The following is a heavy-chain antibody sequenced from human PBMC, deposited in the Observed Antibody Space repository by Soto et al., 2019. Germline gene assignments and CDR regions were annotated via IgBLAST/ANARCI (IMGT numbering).Heavy chain of an antibody. V-gene: IGHV4-4*07. Sequence: SETLSLTCTVSGGSISSYYWSWIRQPAGKGLEWIGRIYTSGSTNYNPSLKSRVTMSVETSKNQFSLKLRSVTAADTAVYYCARLSPEVAAAGTSSPQPQKYYYYGMDVWGQGTTVTVSS. CDR3: ARLSPEVAAAGTSSPQPQKYYYYGMDV. J-gene: IGHJ6*02. CDR2: IYTSGST. CDR1: GGSISSYY. D-gene: IGHD6-13*01.